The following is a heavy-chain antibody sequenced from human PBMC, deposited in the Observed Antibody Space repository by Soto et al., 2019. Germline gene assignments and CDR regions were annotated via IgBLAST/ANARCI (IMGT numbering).Heavy chain of an antibody. V-gene: IGHV1-69*13. CDR1: GGTFSSYA. CDR3: ARGYCTNGVCYNFDY. CDR2: IIPIFGTA. D-gene: IGHD2-8*01. Sequence: SVKVSCKASGGTFSSYAISWVRQAPGQGLEWMGGIIPIFGTANYAQKFQGRVTITADESTSTAYMELSSLRSEDTAVYYCARGYCTNGVCYNFDYWGQGTLVTVSS. J-gene: IGHJ4*02.